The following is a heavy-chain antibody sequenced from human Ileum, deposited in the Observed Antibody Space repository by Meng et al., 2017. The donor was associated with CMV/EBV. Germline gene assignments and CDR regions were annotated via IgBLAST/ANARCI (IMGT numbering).Heavy chain of an antibody. J-gene: IGHJ1*01. Sequence: QAQLVQSGAEVKKPGASVKVSCKASGYTYTNYGISWVRQAPGQGLEWIGWVSAYDGDTNYAQKVKGRVTMTTDTSTTTAYMELRSLRSDDTAIYYCARVTNPEYFEHWGQGTLVTVSS. CDR1: GYTYTNYG. CDR3: ARVTNPEYFEH. V-gene: IGHV1-18*04. CDR2: VSAYDGDT.